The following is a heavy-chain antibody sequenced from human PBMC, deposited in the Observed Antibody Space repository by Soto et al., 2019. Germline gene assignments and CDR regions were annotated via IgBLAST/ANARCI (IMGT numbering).Heavy chain of an antibody. D-gene: IGHD3-22*01. J-gene: IGHJ1*01. V-gene: IGHV1-18*01. Sequence: QVQLVQSGAEVKKPGASVKVSCKASGYTFTSYGISWVRQAPGQGLEWMGWISAYNGNTNYAQKIQGRVTMTTDTAKSTAYRELRSMRSDDTAVYYCARAVDYYDSSGYYTHEYFQHWGQGTLVTVSS. CDR1: GYTFTSYG. CDR2: ISAYNGNT. CDR3: ARAVDYYDSSGYYTHEYFQH.